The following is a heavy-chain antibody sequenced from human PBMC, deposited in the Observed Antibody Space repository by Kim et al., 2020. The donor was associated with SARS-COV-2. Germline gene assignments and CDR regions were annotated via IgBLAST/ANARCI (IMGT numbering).Heavy chain of an antibody. Sequence: STNSNPSLKSRVTISVDTSKNQFSLKLSSVTAADTAVYYCARGRGSNDYWGQGTLVTVSS. CDR2: ST. J-gene: IGHJ4*02. CDR3: ARGRGSNDY. V-gene: IGHV4-34*01. D-gene: IGHD1-26*01.